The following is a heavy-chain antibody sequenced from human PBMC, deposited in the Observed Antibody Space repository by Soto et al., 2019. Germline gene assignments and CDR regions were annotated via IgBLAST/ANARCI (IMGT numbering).Heavy chain of an antibody. V-gene: IGHV3-7*03. D-gene: IGHD3-22*01. CDR1: EFTCVDFW. J-gene: IGHJ4*02. Sequence: ALRLSYAVAEFTCVDFWRSCVRQDPGKGLEWLATIKMGASEKKYVDSVKGRFTMSRDNAKNSLYLQMNSLRAEDTAVYYCAKETSPNYYDTESYYFDYWVQGTLVTVSS. CDR2: IKMGASEK. CDR3: AKETSPNYYDTESYYFDY.